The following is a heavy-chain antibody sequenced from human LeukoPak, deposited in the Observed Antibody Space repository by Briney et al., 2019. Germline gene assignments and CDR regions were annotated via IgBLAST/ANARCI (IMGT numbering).Heavy chain of an antibody. CDR2: ISYDGSNK. V-gene: IGHV3-30*04. Sequence: GGSLRLSCAASGFTFTSYSMNWVRQAPGKGLEWVAVISYDGSNKYYADSVKGRFTISRDNSKNTLYLQMNSLRAEDTAVYYCARGGYSYGYAPPYWGQGTLVTVSS. J-gene: IGHJ4*02. D-gene: IGHD5-18*01. CDR1: GFTFTSYS. CDR3: ARGGYSYGYAPPY.